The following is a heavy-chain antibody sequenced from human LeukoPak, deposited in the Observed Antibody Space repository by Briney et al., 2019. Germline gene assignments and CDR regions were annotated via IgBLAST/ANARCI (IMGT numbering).Heavy chain of an antibody. V-gene: IGHV1-69*05. Sequence: SVKVSCKASGGTFSSYAISWVRQAPGQGLEWMGGIIPIFGTANYAQKFQGRVTITTDESTSTAYMELSSLRSEDTAVYYCARESVITIFGVLIFRPLFDYWGQGTLVTVSS. J-gene: IGHJ4*02. CDR3: ARESVITIFGVLIFRPLFDY. D-gene: IGHD3-3*01. CDR1: GGTFSSYA. CDR2: IIPIFGTA.